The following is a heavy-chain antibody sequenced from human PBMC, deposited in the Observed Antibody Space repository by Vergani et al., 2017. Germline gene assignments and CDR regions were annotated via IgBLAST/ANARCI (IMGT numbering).Heavy chain of an antibody. J-gene: IGHJ3*02. V-gene: IGHV3-7*03. Sequence: EVQLVESGGGLVQPGGSLRLSCAASGFTFSSYWMSWVRQAPGKGLEWVANIKQDGSEKYYVDSLKGRFNISRDNAKNSLYLQMNSLRAEDTAVYYCARGEDIVVVPAAMAFDIGGQGTMVTVYS. CDR2: IKQDGSEK. D-gene: IGHD2-2*01. CDR1: GFTFSSYW. CDR3: ARGEDIVVVPAAMAFDI.